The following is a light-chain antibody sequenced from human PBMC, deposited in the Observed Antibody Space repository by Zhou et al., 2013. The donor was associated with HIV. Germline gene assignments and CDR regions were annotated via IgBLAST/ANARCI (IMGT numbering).Light chain of an antibody. J-gene: IGKJ1*01. CDR3: LQHFDYPWT. CDR1: QSIYNW. CDR2: GAS. V-gene: IGKV1-5*01. Sequence: DIQMTQSPSTLSASVGDRVTITCRAGQSIYNWLAWYQQKPGKAPQRLVYGASTLQPGVPSRFSGSGSGTEFSLTIAGLQPEDFATYYCLQHFDYPWTFGQGTRV.